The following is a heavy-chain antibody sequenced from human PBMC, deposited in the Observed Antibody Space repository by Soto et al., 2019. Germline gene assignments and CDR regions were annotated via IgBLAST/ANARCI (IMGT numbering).Heavy chain of an antibody. V-gene: IGHV4-39*01. Sequence: SETLSLTCTVSGGSISSSSYYWGWIRQPPGKGLEFIGSIYYSGSTYYNPSLKSRVTIFVDTSKNQFSLKLTSVTAADTAVYYCARLGLRTPNNWLDPWGQGTLVT. CDR3: ARLGLRTPNNWLDP. CDR1: GGSISSSSYY. J-gene: IGHJ5*02. CDR2: IYYSGST. D-gene: IGHD4-17*01.